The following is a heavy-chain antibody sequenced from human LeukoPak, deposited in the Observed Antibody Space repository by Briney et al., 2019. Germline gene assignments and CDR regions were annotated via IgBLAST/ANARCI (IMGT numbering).Heavy chain of an antibody. V-gene: IGHV5-51*01. CDR1: GYSFTTYW. Sequence: GESLKISCKGSGYSFTTYWIVWVRQLPGEGLEWMGIIYPGDSDTRYSPSFQGQVTISADKSINTAYLQWSSLKASDTAMYYCARRLEGIAVTGRFDYWGQGTLVTVSS. CDR2: IYPGDSDT. D-gene: IGHD6-19*01. J-gene: IGHJ4*02. CDR3: ARRLEGIAVTGRFDY.